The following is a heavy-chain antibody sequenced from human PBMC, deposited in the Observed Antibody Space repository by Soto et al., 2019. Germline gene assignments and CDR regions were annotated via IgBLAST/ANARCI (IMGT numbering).Heavy chain of an antibody. CDR2: MNPNSGNT. V-gene: IGHV1-8*01. Sequence: QLQLVQSGAEVKKPGASVKVSCKASGYTFISYDINWVRQSTGQGLEWMGWMNPNSGNTGQARTFQGRVTMTRDTSISTAYMELSSLRSEDTAVYYCARGLWGTGTWHSWGQGTLVTVSS. CDR1: GYTFISYD. CDR3: ARGLWGTGTWHS. J-gene: IGHJ4*02. D-gene: IGHD1-7*01.